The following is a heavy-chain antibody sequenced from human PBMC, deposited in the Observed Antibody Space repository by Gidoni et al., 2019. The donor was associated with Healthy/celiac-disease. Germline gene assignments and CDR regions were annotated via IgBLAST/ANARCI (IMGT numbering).Heavy chain of an antibody. CDR3: TTEYYDSSGSKS. CDR2: IKSKTNGETT. V-gene: IGHV3-15*01. CDR1: GSTSSYAW. Sequence: EVQLVEAGGGVEKAGGSRRLCGAAAGSTSSYAWMGWVRQAPGKGLEWVVRIKSKTNGETTDFAAPVKVRFTISRNTPKITLYRQMTSLKTEDSAVYYCTTEYYDSSGSKSWGQGTMVTVSS. J-gene: IGHJ3*01. D-gene: IGHD3-22*01.